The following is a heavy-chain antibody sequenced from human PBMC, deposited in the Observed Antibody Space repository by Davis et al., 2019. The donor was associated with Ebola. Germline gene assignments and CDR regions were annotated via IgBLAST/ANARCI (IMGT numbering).Heavy chain of an antibody. CDR2: ITGSGGHR. J-gene: IGHJ6*02. CDR1: GFTFSNYA. V-gene: IGHV3-23*01. Sequence: PGESLKISCAASGFTFSNYAMGWVRQAPGKGLEWVSSITGSGGHRYYADSVKGRFTISRDNSKNTLFLQMNSLRVEDTAVYYCGSQPLIGVPGFSLDYYGMDVWGQGTTVTVSS. CDR3: GSQPLIGVPGFSLDYYGMDV. D-gene: IGHD6-19*01.